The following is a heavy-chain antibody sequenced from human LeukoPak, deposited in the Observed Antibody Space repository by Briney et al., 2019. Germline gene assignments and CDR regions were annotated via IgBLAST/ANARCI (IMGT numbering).Heavy chain of an antibody. J-gene: IGHJ4*02. Sequence: LSETLSLTCTVSGYSISSGYYWGWIRQPPGKGLEWIGEINHSGSTNYNPSLKSRVTISVDTSKNQFSLKLSSVTAADTAVYYCARQSLLYYDILTELWGQGTLVTVSS. CDR2: INHSGST. CDR3: ARQSLLYYDILTEL. D-gene: IGHD3-9*01. V-gene: IGHV4-38-2*02. CDR1: GYSISSGYY.